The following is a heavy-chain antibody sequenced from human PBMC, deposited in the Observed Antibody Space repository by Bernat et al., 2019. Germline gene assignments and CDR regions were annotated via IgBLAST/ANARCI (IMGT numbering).Heavy chain of an antibody. V-gene: IGHV1-3*04. J-gene: IGHJ6*02. CDR1: GYSFTPYA. D-gene: IGHD3-10*01. CDR2: INNANGDT. CDR3: AREDYYAGRSYGMDV. Sequence: QVQLVQSGAEVKKPGASVKVSCKGSGYSFTPYAIHWVRQAPGQRLEWMGWINNANGDTRYAQKFQGRVTITRDTSARTAYMELSSLRSEDTAVYYCAREDYYAGRSYGMDVWGQGTTVTVSS.